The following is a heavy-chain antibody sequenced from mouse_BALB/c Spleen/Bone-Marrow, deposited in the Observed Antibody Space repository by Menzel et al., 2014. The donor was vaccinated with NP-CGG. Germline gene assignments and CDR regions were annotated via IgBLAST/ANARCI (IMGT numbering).Heavy chain of an antibody. Sequence: EVKLMESGGGLVQPGDSLRLSCATSGSTFSDFYMEWVRQPPGKRLEWIAASRNKAKYYTTEYSASVKGRFIVSRDTSQSVLYLQMNALRAEDTAIYYCARDVGYGNYFVYWGQGTLVTVSA. CDR2: SRNKAKYYTT. D-gene: IGHD2-10*02. J-gene: IGHJ3*01. V-gene: IGHV7-1*02. CDR1: GSTFSDFY. CDR3: ARDVGYGNYFVY.